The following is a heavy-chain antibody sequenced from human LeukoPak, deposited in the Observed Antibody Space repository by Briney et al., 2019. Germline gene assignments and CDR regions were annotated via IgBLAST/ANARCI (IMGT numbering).Heavy chain of an antibody. J-gene: IGHJ4*02. Sequence: PSETLSLTCSVSGDYISSYYWTWIRQSPGKGLEWIGKIYFGGTANYNPTFKSRVTMSGGTSTNRFSLRLTSVTAADTAVYYCASKGYGGGGPLDYWGQGTLVTVSS. V-gene: IGHV4-59*08. CDR1: GDYISSYY. CDR2: IYFGGTA. CDR3: ASKGYGGGGPLDY. D-gene: IGHD4-23*01.